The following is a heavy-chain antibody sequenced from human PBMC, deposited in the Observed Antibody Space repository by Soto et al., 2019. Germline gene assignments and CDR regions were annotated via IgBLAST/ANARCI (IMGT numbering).Heavy chain of an antibody. J-gene: IGHJ3*02. CDR1: GFTFDDYA. CDR3: AKDMLGYCSSTSCLHDAFDI. CDR2: ISWNSGSI. D-gene: IGHD2-2*01. V-gene: IGHV3-9*01. Sequence: VQLVESGGGLVQPGRSLRLSCAASGFTFDDYAMHWVRQAPGKGLEWVSGISWNSGSIGYADSVKGRFTISRDNAKNSLYLQMNSLRAEDTALYYCAKDMLGYCSSTSCLHDAFDIWGQGTMVTVSS.